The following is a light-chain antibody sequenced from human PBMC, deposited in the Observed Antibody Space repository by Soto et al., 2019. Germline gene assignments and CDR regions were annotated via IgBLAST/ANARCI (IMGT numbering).Light chain of an antibody. CDR2: AAS. CDR3: QQTYSERT. V-gene: IGKV1-39*01. J-gene: IGKJ1*01. CDR1: QSVSTH. Sequence: DIQMTQAPSSLSASVGDRVTITCRASQSVSTHLNWYQQEPGKAPKLLIYAASRLQGGVPSRFSGSGSGTDFTLTINSLQPEDFATYYCQQTYSERTFGQGTKV.